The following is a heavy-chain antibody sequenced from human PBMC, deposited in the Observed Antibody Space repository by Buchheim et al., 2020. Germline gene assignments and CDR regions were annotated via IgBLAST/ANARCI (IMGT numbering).Heavy chain of an antibody. CDR3: ARDRRGDYDGFYYYYGMDV. CDR2: ISYDGSMK. D-gene: IGHD4-17*01. CDR1: GFTFSLYA. J-gene: IGHJ6*02. V-gene: IGHV3-30*04. Sequence: QVQLVESGGGVVQPGEFVRLSCAASGFTFSLYAMHWVRQAPGKGLEWVAVISYDGSMKYYVDSVKGRFTISRDNFKDTLSLQMNSVSAEDTAVYYCARDRRGDYDGFYYYYGMDVWGQGTT.